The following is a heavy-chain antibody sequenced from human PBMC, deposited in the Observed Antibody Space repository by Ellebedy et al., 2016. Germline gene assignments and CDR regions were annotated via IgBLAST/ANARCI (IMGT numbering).Heavy chain of an antibody. Sequence: ASVKVSCXASGYNFTSYYIHWVRQAPGQGFEWLGLINPSIGNKGYAQRFKGRVTMTRDTSTSTAYMELTNLKTDDTAVYFCARGGMLYCSSTYCVDYWGQGTLVTVSS. J-gene: IGHJ4*02. CDR2: INPSIGNK. V-gene: IGHV1-46*01. CDR1: GYNFTSYY. CDR3: ARGGMLYCSSTYCVDY. D-gene: IGHD2-2*01.